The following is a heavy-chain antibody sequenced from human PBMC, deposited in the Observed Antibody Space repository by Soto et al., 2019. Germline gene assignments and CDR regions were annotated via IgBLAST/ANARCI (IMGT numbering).Heavy chain of an antibody. CDR1: GFTFSAYG. CDR3: AKNVVTSRSSFGLDV. J-gene: IGHJ6*02. CDR2: VVASGDYA. Sequence: PGGSLRLSCAASGFTFSAYGMAWVRQTPGKGLEWVSGVVASGDYAYHADSVKGRFTISRDNTKNTLYLQMNSLRVEDTAVYYCAKNVVTSRSSFGLDVWGQGTTVTVSS. V-gene: IGHV3-23*01. D-gene: IGHD2-2*01.